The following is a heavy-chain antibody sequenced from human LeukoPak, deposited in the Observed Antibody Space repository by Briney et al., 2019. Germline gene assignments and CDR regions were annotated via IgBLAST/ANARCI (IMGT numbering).Heavy chain of an antibody. J-gene: IGHJ1*01. CDR2: ISNYNGNT. Sequence: GASVKVSCKASGYTFSTYVISWVRQAPGQGLEWLGWISNYNGNTHDAERFQGRLTMTTDTSTSTAYMELRSLTSDDTAVYFCARDVGGAFAEYSPHWGQGTLVTVSS. CDR3: ARDVGGAFAEYSPH. D-gene: IGHD2-21*01. CDR1: GYTFSTYV. V-gene: IGHV1-18*01.